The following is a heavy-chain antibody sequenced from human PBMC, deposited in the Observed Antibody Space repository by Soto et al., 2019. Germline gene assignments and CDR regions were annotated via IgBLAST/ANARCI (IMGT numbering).Heavy chain of an antibody. Sequence: GASVKVSCKASGNTFTNYGVSWVRQAPGQGLEWMGWINVYNGNTKYAQKVQGQVTISADKSISTAYLQWSSLKASDTAMYYCARSSEDGYNSQVDYWGQGTLVTVSS. V-gene: IGHV1-18*01. J-gene: IGHJ4*02. D-gene: IGHD5-12*01. CDR3: ARSSEDGYNSQVDY. CDR2: INVYNGNT. CDR1: GNTFTNYG.